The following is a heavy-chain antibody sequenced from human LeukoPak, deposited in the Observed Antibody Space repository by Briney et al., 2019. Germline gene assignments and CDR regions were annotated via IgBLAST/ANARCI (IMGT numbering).Heavy chain of an antibody. CDR1: GFTFSSYA. D-gene: IGHD4-17*01. V-gene: IGHV3-23*01. CDR2: ISGSGGST. CDR3: AKWGPFTVTTLPRAFDI. J-gene: IGHJ3*02. Sequence: GGSLRLSCAASGFTFSSYAMNWVRQAPGKGLEWVSAISGSGGSTYYADSVKGRFTISRDNSKNTLYLQMNSLRAEDTAVYYCAKWGPFTVTTLPRAFDIWGQGTMVTVSS.